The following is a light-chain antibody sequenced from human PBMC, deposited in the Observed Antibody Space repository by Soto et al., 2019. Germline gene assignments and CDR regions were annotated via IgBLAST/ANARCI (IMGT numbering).Light chain of an antibody. V-gene: IGLV2-8*01. CDR1: SSDVGD. CDR3: SPYAGNSNLM. CDR2: DVN. Sequence: QSALTQPPSASGSPGQSVTITCTGTSSDVGDVSWYQQYPGKAPKLMIYDVNKWPSGVPDRFSGSKSGNTASLTVSGLQAEDEADFYCSPYAGNSNLMFGGGTQLTVL. J-gene: IGLJ3*02.